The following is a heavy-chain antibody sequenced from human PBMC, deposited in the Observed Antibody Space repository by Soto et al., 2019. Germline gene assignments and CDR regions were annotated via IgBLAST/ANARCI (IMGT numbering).Heavy chain of an antibody. CDR3: ARSDYCSGGSCPFDP. D-gene: IGHD2-15*01. Sequence: SETLSLSCAVSGASISSYYWSWIRQPPGKGLEWIGYIYYSGSTNYNPSLKSRVTISVDTSKNQFSLKLSSVTAADTAVYYCARSDYCSGGSCPFDPWGQGTLVTVSS. CDR1: GASISSYY. J-gene: IGHJ5*02. CDR2: IYYSGST. V-gene: IGHV4-59*01.